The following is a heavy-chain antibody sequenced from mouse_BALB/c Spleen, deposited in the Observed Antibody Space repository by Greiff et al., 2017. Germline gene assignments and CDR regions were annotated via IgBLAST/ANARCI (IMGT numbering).Heavy chain of an antibody. Sequence: VQLKQSGPELVKPGASVKMSCKASGYTFTSYVMHWVKQKPGQGLEWIGYINPYNDGTKYNEKFKGKATLTSDKSSSTAYMELSSLTSEDSAVYYCARSFYGNYSYYAMDYWGQGTSVTVSS. J-gene: IGHJ4*01. CDR1: GYTFTSYV. CDR3: ARSFYGNYSYYAMDY. D-gene: IGHD2-10*01. V-gene: IGHV1-14*01. CDR2: INPYNDGT.